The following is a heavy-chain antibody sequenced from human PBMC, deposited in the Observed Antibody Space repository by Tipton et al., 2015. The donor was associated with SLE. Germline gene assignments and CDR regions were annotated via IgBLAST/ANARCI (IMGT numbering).Heavy chain of an antibody. CDR1: GDSTTSRY. D-gene: IGHD3-22*01. J-gene: IGHJ3*02. CDR3: ARALSTMILEVPGPFDM. Sequence: TLSLTCTVSGDSTTSRYWNWIRQAPGKGQEYIGYISNSGSTNYNPSHKGRVTISLDMSKNNFSLTLSPVAAADPAVYYCARALSTMILEVPGPFDMGGQGTMVTVSS. V-gene: IGHV4-59*11. CDR2: ISNSGST.